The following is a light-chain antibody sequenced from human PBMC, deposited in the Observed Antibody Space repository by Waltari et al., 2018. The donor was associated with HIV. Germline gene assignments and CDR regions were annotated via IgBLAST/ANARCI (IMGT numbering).Light chain of an antibody. Sequence: SYVLTQPPSVSVAPGKTARITRGGNNIGSESVHWYQQKPGQAPVLLNYSGGDRPSGIPERFSGSNSGNTATLTISRVEAGDEADYHCQLWHSESDHRVFGGGTKLTVL. CDR3: QLWHSESDHRV. CDR2: SGG. V-gene: IGLV3-21*04. J-gene: IGLJ3*02. CDR1: NIGSES.